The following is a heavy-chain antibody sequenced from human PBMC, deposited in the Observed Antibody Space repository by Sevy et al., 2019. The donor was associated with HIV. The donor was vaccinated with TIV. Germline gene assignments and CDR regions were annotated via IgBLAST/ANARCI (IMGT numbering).Heavy chain of an antibody. CDR3: ARFRDSSPLYYYYGMDV. D-gene: IGHD6-19*01. Sequence: ASVKVSCRASGYTFNSYDINWVRQATGQGLEWMGWMSPNSGNTGYAGKFQGRVTMTRNISISTAYMELSSLRSEDTAVYYCARFRDSSPLYYYYGMDVWGQGTTVTVSS. CDR1: GYTFNSYD. V-gene: IGHV1-8*01. CDR2: MSPNSGNT. J-gene: IGHJ6*02.